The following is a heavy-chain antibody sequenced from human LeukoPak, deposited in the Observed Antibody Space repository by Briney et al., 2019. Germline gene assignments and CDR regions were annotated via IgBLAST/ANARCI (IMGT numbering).Heavy chain of an antibody. CDR1: GFTFSSYS. CDR3: ARGGAAAGTPPIGY. V-gene: IGHV3-21*01. Sequence: GGSLRLSCAASGFTFSSYSMNWVRQAPGKGLEWVSSISSSSSYIYYADSVKGRFTISRDNAKNSLYLQMNSLRAEDTAVYYCARGGAAAGTPPIGYWGQGTLVTVSS. J-gene: IGHJ4*02. CDR2: ISSSSSYI. D-gene: IGHD6-13*01.